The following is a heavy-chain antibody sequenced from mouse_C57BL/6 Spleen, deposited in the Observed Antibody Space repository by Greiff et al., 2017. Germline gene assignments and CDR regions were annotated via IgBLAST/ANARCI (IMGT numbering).Heavy chain of an antibody. CDR3: ARYGWDYFDY. D-gene: IGHD1-1*02. V-gene: IGHV7-3*01. Sequence: EVMLVESGGGLVQPGGSLSLSCAASGFTFTDYYMSWVRQPPGKALEWLGFIRNKANGYTTEYSASVKGRFTISRDNSQSILYLQMNALRAEDSATYCCARYGWDYFDYWGQGTTLTVSS. CDR2: IRNKANGYTT. J-gene: IGHJ2*01. CDR1: GFTFTDYY.